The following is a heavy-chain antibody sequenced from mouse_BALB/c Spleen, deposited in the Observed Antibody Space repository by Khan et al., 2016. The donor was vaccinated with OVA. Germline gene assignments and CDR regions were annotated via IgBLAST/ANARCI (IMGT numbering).Heavy chain of an antibody. Sequence: QVQLKESGPGLVAPSQSLSITCTVSGFSLTTYGVSWVRQPPGKGLEWLGVIWGDGSTNYHSAFISRLTISKDNSKSQVFLQLNSTQTDHTGTYYCSKQTHGTLYAMDYWGQGTSVTVSS. CDR3: SKQTHGTLYAMDY. CDR1: GFSLTTYG. V-gene: IGHV2-3*01. J-gene: IGHJ4*01. CDR2: IWGDGST. D-gene: IGHD2-1*01.